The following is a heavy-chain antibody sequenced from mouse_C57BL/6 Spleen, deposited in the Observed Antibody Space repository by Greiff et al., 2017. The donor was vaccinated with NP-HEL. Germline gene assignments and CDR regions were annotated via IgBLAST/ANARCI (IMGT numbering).Heavy chain of an antibody. CDR1: GFTFSDYY. CDR3: ARDRGGYYPWYFDV. CDR2: INYDGSST. V-gene: IGHV5-16*01. J-gene: IGHJ1*03. Sequence: EVKLVESEGGLVQPGSSMKLSCTASGFTFSDYYMAWVRQVPEKGLEWVANINYDGSSTYYLDSLKSRFIISRDNAKNILYLQMSSLKSEDTATYYCARDRGGYYPWYFDVWGTGTTVTVSS. D-gene: IGHD2-3*01.